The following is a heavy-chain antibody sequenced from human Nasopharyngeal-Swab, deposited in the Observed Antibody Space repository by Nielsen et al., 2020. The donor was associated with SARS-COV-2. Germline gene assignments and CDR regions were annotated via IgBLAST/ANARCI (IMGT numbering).Heavy chain of an antibody. CDR1: GYTFTNYA. D-gene: IGHD3-3*01. J-gene: IGHJ6*02. CDR3: ARVRPQITIFRVGISKNYYGMDV. CDR2: INTNTGNP. V-gene: IGHV7-4-1*02. Sequence: ASVKVSCKASGYTFTNYAMNWVRQAPGQGLEWMGWINTNTGNPTYAQGFTGRFVFSLDTSVSTAYLQISSLKAEDTAVYYCARVRPQITIFRVGISKNYYGMDVWGQGTTVTVSS.